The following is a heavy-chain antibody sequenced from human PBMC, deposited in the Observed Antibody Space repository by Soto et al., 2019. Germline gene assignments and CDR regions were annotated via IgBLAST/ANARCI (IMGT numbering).Heavy chain of an antibody. J-gene: IGHJ4*02. Sequence: QVQLQESGPGRVKPSETLSLTCSVSGDSVRSGSFYWRWIRQPPGRGLEWIGYIYYTGRTSYNPSLQNRVTISIDTSKNQFSLNLTSVTAADTAVYYCARDSNAFLFDYWGQGALVTVSS. V-gene: IGHV4-61*01. D-gene: IGHD4-4*01. CDR2: IYYTGRT. CDR3: ARDSNAFLFDY. CDR1: GDSVRSGSFY.